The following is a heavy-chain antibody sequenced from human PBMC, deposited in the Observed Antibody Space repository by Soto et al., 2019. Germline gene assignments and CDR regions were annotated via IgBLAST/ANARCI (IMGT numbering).Heavy chain of an antibody. D-gene: IGHD3-16*01. J-gene: IGHJ4*02. V-gene: IGHV5-10-1*01. CDR2: IDPSDSYT. CDR1: GYSFTGYW. Sequence: RKISCKGSGYSFTGYWISWVRQMHGKGLEWMGRIDPSDSYTNYSPSFQGHVTISAAKSISTAYLQLLNLKASDTAIYYCTKGATRPFDSWGQGTRVTVSS. CDR3: TKGATRPFDS.